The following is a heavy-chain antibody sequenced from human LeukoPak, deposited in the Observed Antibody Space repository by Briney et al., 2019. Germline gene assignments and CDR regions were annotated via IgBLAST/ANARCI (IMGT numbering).Heavy chain of an antibody. V-gene: IGHV4-34*01. CDR2: INHSGST. Sequence: SETLSLTCAVYGGSFSGYYWSWIRQPPGKGLEWIGEINHSGSTNYNPSLKSRVTISVDTSKNQFSLKLSSVTAADTAVYYCVIQSGYDAFDIWGQGTMVTVSS. D-gene: IGHD6-13*01. CDR3: VIQSGYDAFDI. J-gene: IGHJ3*02. CDR1: GGSFSGYY.